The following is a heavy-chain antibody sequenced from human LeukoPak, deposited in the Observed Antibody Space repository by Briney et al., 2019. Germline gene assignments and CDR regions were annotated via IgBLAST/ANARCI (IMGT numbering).Heavy chain of an antibody. CDR2: IYYSGST. D-gene: IGHD2-15*01. Sequence: SETLSLTCSVSGGFNTHYYWSWIRQPPGKGLEWIGYIYYSGSTNYNPSLKSRVTISVDTSKNQFSLKLSSVTAADTAVYYCARGVAPGYFDYWGQGTLVTVSS. CDR1: GGFNTHYY. CDR3: ARGVAPGYFDY. V-gene: IGHV4-59*01. J-gene: IGHJ4*02.